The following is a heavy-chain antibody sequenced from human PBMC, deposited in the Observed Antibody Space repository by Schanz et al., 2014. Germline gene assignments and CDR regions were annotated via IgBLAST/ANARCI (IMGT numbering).Heavy chain of an antibody. CDR2: IGTSGGT. D-gene: IGHD2-8*02. CDR1: GLIFSNYV. V-gene: IGHV3-23*01. J-gene: IGHJ4*02. Sequence: EVQLLESGGGLVQPGGSLKLSCAASGLIFSNYVMSWVRQAPGKGLEWVSTIGTSGGTNYAESVKGRFTISRDNSKNTLYLQMNSLRAEDTAVYYCAKTLFPGGTQTFGNWGRGTLVTVSS. CDR3: AKTLFPGGTQTFGN.